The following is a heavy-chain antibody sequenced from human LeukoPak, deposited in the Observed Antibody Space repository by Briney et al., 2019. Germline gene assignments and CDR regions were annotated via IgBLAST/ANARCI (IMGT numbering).Heavy chain of an antibody. J-gene: IGHJ5*02. CDR2: IYSGGST. Sequence: GGSLRLSCAASGFTVSSYWMYWVRQAPGKGLEWVSVIYSGGSTYYADSVKGRFTISRDNSKNTLYLQMNSLRAEDTAVYYCARDRGEMDYEPSWGQGTLITVSS. CDR3: ARDRGEMDYEPS. D-gene: IGHD4-17*01. V-gene: IGHV3-66*01. CDR1: GFTVSSYW.